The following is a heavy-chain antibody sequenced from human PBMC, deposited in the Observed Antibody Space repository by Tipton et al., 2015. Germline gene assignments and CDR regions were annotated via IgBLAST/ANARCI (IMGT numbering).Heavy chain of an antibody. J-gene: IGHJ4*02. CDR3: VKDGYYYDSGGYSPLDY. D-gene: IGHD3-22*01. CDR1: GFTLSRYA. V-gene: IGHV3-64D*08. CDR2: ITTNGYST. Sequence: SLRLSCSAAGFTLSRYAMNWVRQAPGKGLEYVSAITTNGYSTYYADSVRGRFTISRDNSKNTLYLQMSSLRAEDTAVYYCVKDGYYYDSGGYSPLDYWGQGTLVTASS.